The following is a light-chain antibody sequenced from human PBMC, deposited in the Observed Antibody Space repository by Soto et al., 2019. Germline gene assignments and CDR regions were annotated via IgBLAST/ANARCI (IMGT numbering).Light chain of an antibody. J-gene: IGKJ4*01. Sequence: DIQMTQSPSSLSTSVGDRVTITCRASQGISTFLNWYQQKPGKAPRLLIYAASRLQSGVPARFSGSGVETDVTLTITSLQPEDFGIYYCQQSYALVRTFGGGTKVE. CDR3: QQSYALVRT. CDR1: QGISTF. V-gene: IGKV1-39*01. CDR2: AAS.